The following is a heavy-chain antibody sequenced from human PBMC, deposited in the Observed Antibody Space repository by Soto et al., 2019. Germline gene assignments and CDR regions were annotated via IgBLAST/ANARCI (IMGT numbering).Heavy chain of an antibody. CDR3: ASIRGVFGY. CDR2: TKDKAYSYTT. D-gene: IGHD3-10*01. V-gene: IGHV3-72*01. CDR1: GFSLSDLF. J-gene: IGHJ4*02. Sequence: EVQLVESGGDLVQPGGSLRLSCAASGFSLSDLFIDWVRQAPGKGLEWIGRTKDKAYSYTTEYAASMKGRFTISRDGSRNSLYLQMSILKTEVTAVYYCASIRGVFGYWGQGTLVTVSS.